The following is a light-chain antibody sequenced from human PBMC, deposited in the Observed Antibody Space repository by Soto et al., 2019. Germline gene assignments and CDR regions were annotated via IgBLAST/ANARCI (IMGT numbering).Light chain of an antibody. CDR2: AAS. CDR1: QSISNY. CDR3: QQSYTTLWT. Sequence: DLQMTQSPSSLSASVGDRVTITCRASQSISNYLNWYQQKPGKAPNLLIYAASSLQSGVPSRFTGSGSGTDFTLTISPLQPEDFATYYCQQSYTTLWTFGQGTKVEIK. V-gene: IGKV1-39*01. J-gene: IGKJ1*01.